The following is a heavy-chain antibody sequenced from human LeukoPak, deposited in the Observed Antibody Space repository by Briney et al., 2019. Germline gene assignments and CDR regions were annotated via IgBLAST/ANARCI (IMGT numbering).Heavy chain of an antibody. J-gene: IGHJ5*02. D-gene: IGHD3-22*01. CDR3: ARGSPVKYYYDSSGFAAGPVWFDP. CDR2: INHSGST. CDR1: GGSFSGYY. Sequence: SETLSLTCAVYGGSFSGYYWSWIRQPPGQGLEWIGEINHSGSTNYNPSLKSRVTISVDTSKNQFSLKLSSVTAADTAVYYCARGSPVKYYYDSSGFAAGPVWFDPWGQGTLVTVSS. V-gene: IGHV4-34*01.